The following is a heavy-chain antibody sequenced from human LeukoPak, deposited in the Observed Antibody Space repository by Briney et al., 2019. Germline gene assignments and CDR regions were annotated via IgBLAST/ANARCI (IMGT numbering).Heavy chain of an antibody. Sequence: PSETLSLTCTVSGDSISTYYWGWIRQPPGKGLEWIGSINYGGFTYYSASLKSRVTMSVDTSKNQFSLNLSSVTAADTAVYYCARAGYSSGWYDHFDYWGQGTLVTVSS. D-gene: IGHD6-19*01. J-gene: IGHJ4*02. CDR1: GDSISTYY. CDR2: INYGGFT. CDR3: ARAGYSSGWYDHFDY. V-gene: IGHV4-39*01.